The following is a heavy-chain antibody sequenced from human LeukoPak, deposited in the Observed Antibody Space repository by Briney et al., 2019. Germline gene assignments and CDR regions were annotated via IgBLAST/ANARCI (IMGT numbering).Heavy chain of an antibody. CDR2: LNNGGSST. D-gene: IGHD2-15*01. CDR3: ARIAWDAFDI. V-gene: IGHV3-74*01. Sequence: RGGSLRLSCAASGFTFSSYWMHWVRQAPGKGLVWVSRLNNGGSSTNYADSVKGRFTISRDNAKNTLYLQMTSLRAEDTAVYYCARIAWDAFDIWGQGTMVTVSS. J-gene: IGHJ3*02. CDR1: GFTFSSYW.